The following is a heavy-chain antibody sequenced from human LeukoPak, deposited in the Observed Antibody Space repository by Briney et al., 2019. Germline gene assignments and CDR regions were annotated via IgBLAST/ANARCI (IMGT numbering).Heavy chain of an antibody. CDR1: GYTFTNYD. D-gene: IGHD6-13*01. Sequence: ASVKVSCKTSGYTFTNYDINWVRQATGQGLEWMGWISAYNGNTNYAQKLQGRVTMTTDTSTSTAYMELRSLRSDDTAVYYCARYSSSWYGNWYFDLWGRGTLVTVSS. CDR2: ISAYNGNT. CDR3: ARYSSSWYGNWYFDL. V-gene: IGHV1-18*01. J-gene: IGHJ2*01.